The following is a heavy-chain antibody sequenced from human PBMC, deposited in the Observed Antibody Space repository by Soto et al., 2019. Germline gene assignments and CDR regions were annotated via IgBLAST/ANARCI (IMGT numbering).Heavy chain of an antibody. J-gene: IGHJ5*02. CDR3: ARGKDSIWFDP. V-gene: IGHV3-21*01. D-gene: IGHD3-22*01. CDR1: GFTFSSYS. Sequence: GGSLRLSCAASGFTFSSYSMNWVRQAPGKGLEWVSSISSSSSYIYYADSVKGRFTISRDNAKNSLYLQMNSLRAEDTAVYYCARGKDSIWFDPWGQGTLVTVSS. CDR2: ISSSSSYI.